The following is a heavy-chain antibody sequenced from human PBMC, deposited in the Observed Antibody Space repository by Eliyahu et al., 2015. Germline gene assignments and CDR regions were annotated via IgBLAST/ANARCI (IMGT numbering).Heavy chain of an antibody. Sequence: EVQLLESGGDLVQPGGSLRLSCAASGFTFTNYAMSWVRQAPGKGLEWVSTISGSGGFTYYADSVKGRFTISRDNSKNTLYLQMNSLRAEDTALYYCAKDGEQRRRYFDYWGQGTLVTVSS. J-gene: IGHJ4*02. CDR1: GFTFTNYA. V-gene: IGHV3-23*01. D-gene: IGHD1/OR15-1a*01. CDR3: AKDGEQRRRYFDY. CDR2: ISGSGGFT.